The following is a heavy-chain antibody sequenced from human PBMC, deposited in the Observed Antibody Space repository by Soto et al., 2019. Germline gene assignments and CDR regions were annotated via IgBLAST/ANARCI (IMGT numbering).Heavy chain of an antibody. CDR1: GYTFTSYD. CDR3: ARGRSCGSVKCRELSF. CDR2: MNPNSGNT. Sequence: QVQLVQSGAEVKKPGASVKVSCKASGYTFTSYDINWVRQTTGQGLEWMGWMNPNSGNTGYAQKLQVRVTMTRDTSISTAYMELNNLRSEDTAVYYCARGRSCGSVKCRELSFWGQGTTVTVSS. D-gene: IGHD1-7*01. V-gene: IGHV1-8*02. J-gene: IGHJ6*02.